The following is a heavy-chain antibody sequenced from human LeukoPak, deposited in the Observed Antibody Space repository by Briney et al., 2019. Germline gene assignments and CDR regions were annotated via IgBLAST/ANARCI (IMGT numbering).Heavy chain of an antibody. D-gene: IGHD3-9*01. Sequence: GQSLKISCKGSGYSLTSYWIGWVRRIPGKGLKWMGIIYPGDSYPRYSPSFQGQVTISPAKSITTAYLKWASLNASAPPMINVARHPYYDTLTGYPRSYFDYWGQGTLVTVSS. CDR2: IYPGDSYP. J-gene: IGHJ4*02. V-gene: IGHV5-51*01. CDR1: GYSLTSYW. CDR3: ARHPYYDTLTGYPRSYFDY.